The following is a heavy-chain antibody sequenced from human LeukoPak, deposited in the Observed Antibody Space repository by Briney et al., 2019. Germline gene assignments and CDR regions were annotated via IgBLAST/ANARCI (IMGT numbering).Heavy chain of an antibody. D-gene: IGHD3-3*01. Sequence: PSETLSLTCAVYGGSFSGYYWSWIRQPPGKGLEWIGEINHSGSTNYNPSLKSRVTISVDTSKNQFSLKLSSVTAADTAVYYCARSPENVLRFLEWSFGAFDIWGQGTMVTVSS. CDR3: ARSPENVLRFLEWSFGAFDI. CDR1: GGSFSGYY. CDR2: INHSGST. V-gene: IGHV4-34*01. J-gene: IGHJ3*02.